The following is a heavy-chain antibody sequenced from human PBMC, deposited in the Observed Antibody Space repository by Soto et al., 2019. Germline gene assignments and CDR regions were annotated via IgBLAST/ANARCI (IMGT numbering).Heavy chain of an antibody. D-gene: IGHD2-15*01. CDR1: GGTFSSYA. J-gene: IGHJ3*02. CDR3: ARDTLRYCSGGSCYAAAFDI. V-gene: IGHV1-69*01. Sequence: QVQLVQSGAEVKKPGSSVKVSCKASGGTFSSYAISWVRQAPGQGLEWMGGIIPIFGTANYAQKFQGRVTITADESTSTADMELSSLRSEDTAVYYCARDTLRYCSGGSCYAAAFDIWDQGTMVTVSS. CDR2: IIPIFGTA.